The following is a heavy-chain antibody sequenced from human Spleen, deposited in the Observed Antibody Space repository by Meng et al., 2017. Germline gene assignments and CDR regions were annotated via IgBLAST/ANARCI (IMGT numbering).Heavy chain of an antibody. CDR1: GYTFASYG. D-gene: IGHD3-10*01. CDR2: FVNNVDT. Sequence: VQLLQSGADVNSPGASVRVSCEASGYTFASYGISWLRQAPGQGLEWMGWFVNNVDTYSAQKFQGRVTMTTDTHTSTAFMELRSLRSDDTAVYYCARGTPGRSYSDYWGQGTLVTVSS. CDR3: ARGTPGRSYSDY. V-gene: IGHV1-18*01. J-gene: IGHJ4*02.